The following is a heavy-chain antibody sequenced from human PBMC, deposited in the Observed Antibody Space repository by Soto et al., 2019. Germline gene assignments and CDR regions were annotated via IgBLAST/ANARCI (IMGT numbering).Heavy chain of an antibody. CDR3: ARWEVVTGLDY. CDR1: GFTFSTSE. Sequence: HPGGSLRLSCAASGFTFSTSEMSWVRQAPGKGLEWISHISSSGDTTYYADSVKGRFTISRDNANHSLLLQMNSLRVAGTAVYYCARWEVVTGLDYWGQGTLVTVSS. V-gene: IGHV3-48*03. J-gene: IGHJ4*02. D-gene: IGHD3-22*01. CDR2: ISSSGDTT.